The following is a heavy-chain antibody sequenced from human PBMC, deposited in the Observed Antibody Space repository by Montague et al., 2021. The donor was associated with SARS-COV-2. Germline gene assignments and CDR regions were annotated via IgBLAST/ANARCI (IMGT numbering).Heavy chain of an antibody. Sequence: SLRLSCAASGFTFSSYAMSLFRQAPVKGLEWVSTISISDGNTYYSDSVKGRFTISRDKSKNTLYLQMNSLRAEDTAVYYCAKDRQLVGDDAFDIWGQGTMVTVSS. D-gene: IGHD6-13*01. CDR3: AKDRQLVGDDAFDI. J-gene: IGHJ3*02. CDR1: GFTFSSYA. V-gene: IGHV3-23*01. CDR2: ISISDGNT.